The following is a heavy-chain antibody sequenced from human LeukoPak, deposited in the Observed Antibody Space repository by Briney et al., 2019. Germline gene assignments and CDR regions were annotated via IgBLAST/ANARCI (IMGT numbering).Heavy chain of an antibody. CDR3: ARDVDTFFDY. D-gene: IGHD5-18*01. CDR2: IYTSGST. Sequence: SETLSLTCTVSSDSIYSGIYYWSWIRQPAGKGLEWIGRIYTSGSTYYNPSLKSRVTVSLDTSKNQFSLTLISVTAADTAVYYCARDVDTFFDYWGQGTLVTVSS. J-gene: IGHJ4*02. V-gene: IGHV4-61*02. CDR1: SDSIYSGIYY.